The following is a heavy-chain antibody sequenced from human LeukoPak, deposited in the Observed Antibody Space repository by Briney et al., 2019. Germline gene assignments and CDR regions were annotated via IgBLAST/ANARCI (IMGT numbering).Heavy chain of an antibody. Sequence: SETLSLTCTVSGGSVTSGSDYGSWIRQPPGKGLEWIGYIYYSGSTNYNPSLKSRVTISVDTSKKQFSLKLSSVTAADTAVYYCAKARVKVSYAFDLWGPGTMVTVSS. D-gene: IGHD5/OR15-5a*01. J-gene: IGHJ3*01. V-gene: IGHV4-61*01. CDR2: IYYSGST. CDR3: AKARVKVSYAFDL. CDR1: GGSVTSGSDY.